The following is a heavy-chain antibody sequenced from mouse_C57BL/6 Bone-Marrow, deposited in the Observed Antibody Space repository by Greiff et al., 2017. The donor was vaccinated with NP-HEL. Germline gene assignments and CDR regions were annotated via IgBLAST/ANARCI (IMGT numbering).Heavy chain of an antibody. CDR2: IDPSDSET. J-gene: IGHJ3*01. D-gene: IGHD2-4*01. V-gene: IGHV1-52*01. CDR1: GYTFTSYW. Sequence: QVQLQQPGAELVRPGSSVKLSCKASGYTFTSYWMHWVKQRPIQGLEWIGNIDPSDSETHYNQKFKDKATLTVDKSSSTAYMQIRSLTSEDSAVSFCAAIDYPFAYWGQGTLVTVSA. CDR3: AAIDYPFAY.